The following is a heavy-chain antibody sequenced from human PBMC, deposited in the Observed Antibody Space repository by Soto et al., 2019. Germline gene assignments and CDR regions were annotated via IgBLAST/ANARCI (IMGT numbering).Heavy chain of an antibody. Sequence: EVQLLDSGGGLVQPGGSLRLSCAASGFTFSNYAMTWVRQGPGKGLEWVSGISGSGGRSYYADSVKGRFTISRDKSKTTLYLQMNSLRAEDTAVYYCAKAYFVWSSEQPYYFDYGGQGTLVTVSS. CDR1: GFTFSNYA. D-gene: IGHD3-16*01. V-gene: IGHV3-23*01. CDR2: ISGSGGRS. J-gene: IGHJ4*02. CDR3: AKAYFVWSSEQPYYFDY.